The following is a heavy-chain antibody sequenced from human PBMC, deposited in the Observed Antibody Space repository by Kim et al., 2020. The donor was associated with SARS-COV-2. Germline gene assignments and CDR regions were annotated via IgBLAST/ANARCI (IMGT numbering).Heavy chain of an antibody. CDR3: ARSLDYGDYGYYYGMDV. CDR2: ISAYNGNT. V-gene: IGHV1-18*01. Sequence: ASVKVSCKASGYTFTSYGISWVRQAPGQGLEWMGWISAYNGNTNYAQKLQGRVTMTTDTSTSTAYMELRSLRSDDTAVYYCARSLDYGDYGYYYGMDVWGQGTTVTVSS. J-gene: IGHJ6*02. D-gene: IGHD4-17*01. CDR1: GYTFTSYG.